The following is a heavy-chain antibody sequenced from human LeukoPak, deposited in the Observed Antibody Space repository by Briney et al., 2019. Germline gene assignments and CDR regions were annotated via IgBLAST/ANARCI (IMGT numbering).Heavy chain of an antibody. Sequence: GGSLRLSCEGSGFTFSNYWMGWVRQAPGKGLQWVANIKTDGSEKYYVDSVKGRFTISRDNSKNTLYLQMNSLRAEDTAMYYCAKELEWGYDYGDYMGSTSFDYWGQGALVTVSS. CDR1: GFTFSNYW. J-gene: IGHJ4*02. V-gene: IGHV3-7*01. D-gene: IGHD4-17*01. CDR2: IKTDGSEK. CDR3: AKELEWGYDYGDYMGSTSFDY.